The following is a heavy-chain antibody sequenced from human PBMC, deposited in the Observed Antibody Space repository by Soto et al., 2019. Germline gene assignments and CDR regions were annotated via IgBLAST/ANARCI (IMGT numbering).Heavy chain of an antibody. Sequence: SVKVSCKASGGTFSSYAISWVRQAPGQGLEWMGGIIPIFGTANYAQKFQGRVTITADESTSTAYMELRSLKSDDTAVYYCARDRWDQGSPYMDVWGTGTTVTVSS. CDR2: IIPIFGTA. D-gene: IGHD3-10*01. J-gene: IGHJ6*03. CDR3: ARDRWDQGSPYMDV. CDR1: GGTFSSYA. V-gene: IGHV1-69*13.